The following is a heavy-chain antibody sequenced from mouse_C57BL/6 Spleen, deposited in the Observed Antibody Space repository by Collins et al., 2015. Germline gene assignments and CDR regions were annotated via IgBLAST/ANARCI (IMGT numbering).Heavy chain of an antibody. V-gene: IGHV1-80*01. J-gene: IGHJ3*01. CDR3: ARGVY. CDR2: IYPGDGDT. Sequence: QVQLQQSGAELVKPGASVKISCKASGYAFSHYWVNWVKQRPGKGLEWIGQIYPGDGDTNYNERFQVKASLTADKSSTTAYMQLSSLTSEDSAVYFCARGVYWGQGTLVTVSA. CDR1: GYAFSHYW.